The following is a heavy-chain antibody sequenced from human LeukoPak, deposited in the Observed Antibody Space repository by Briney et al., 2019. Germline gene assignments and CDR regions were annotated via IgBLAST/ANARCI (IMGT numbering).Heavy chain of an antibody. Sequence: GGSLRLSCAASGFTFTSYEMNWVRQAPGKGLEWVSYMSSSGSTIYYADSVKGRFTISRDSAKNSLYLQMNSLRAEDTAVYYCARGSRTIELGDDYWGQGTLVTVSS. V-gene: IGHV3-48*03. CDR3: ARGSRTIELGDDY. D-gene: IGHD5-24*01. J-gene: IGHJ4*02. CDR1: GFTFTSYE. CDR2: MSSSGSTI.